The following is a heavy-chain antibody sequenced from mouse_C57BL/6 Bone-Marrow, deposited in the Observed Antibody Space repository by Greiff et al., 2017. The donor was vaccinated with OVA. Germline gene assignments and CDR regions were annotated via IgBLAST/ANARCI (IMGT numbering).Heavy chain of an antibody. CDR1: GFTFSSYA. J-gene: IGHJ2*01. D-gene: IGHD6-2*01. CDR2: ISDGGSYT. CDR3: ASSGGLCYFDY. V-gene: IGHV5-4*01. Sequence: EVQGVESGGGLVKPGGSLKLSCAASGFTFSSYAMSWVRQTPEKRLEWVATISDGGSYTYYPDNVKGRFTISRDNAKNNLYLQMSHLKSEDTAMYYCASSGGLCYFDYWGQGTTLTVSS.